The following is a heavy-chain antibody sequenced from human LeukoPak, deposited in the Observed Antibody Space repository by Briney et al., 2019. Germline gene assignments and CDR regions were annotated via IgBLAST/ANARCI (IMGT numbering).Heavy chain of an antibody. CDR2: IIPIFGTA. CDR1: GGTFSSCA. CDR3: ARDRTSHHYDSSGYYYDRFDY. D-gene: IGHD3-22*01. Sequence: SVNVSCKASGGTFSSCAISWVRQAPGQGLEWMGGIIPIFGTANYAQKFQGRVTTTADKSTSTAYMELSSLRSEDTAVYYCARDRTSHHYDSSGYYYDRFDYWGQGTLVTVSS. J-gene: IGHJ4*02. V-gene: IGHV1-69*06.